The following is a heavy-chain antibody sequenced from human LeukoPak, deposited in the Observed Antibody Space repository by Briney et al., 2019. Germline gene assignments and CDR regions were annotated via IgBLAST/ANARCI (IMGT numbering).Heavy chain of an antibody. D-gene: IGHD2-2*01. J-gene: IGHJ4*02. CDR1: GFTFSSYW. Sequence: GGSLRLSCAASGFTFSSYWMNWVRQAPGKGLEWVANIKQDGSEKYYVDSVKGRFTISRDNAKNSLYLQMNSLRAEDTALYHCARVDSSTSCCTNDYWGQGTLVTVSS. V-gene: IGHV3-7*03. CDR2: IKQDGSEK. CDR3: ARVDSSTSCCTNDY.